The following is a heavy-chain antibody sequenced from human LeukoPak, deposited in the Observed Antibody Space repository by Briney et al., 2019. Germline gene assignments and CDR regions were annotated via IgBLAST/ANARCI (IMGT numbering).Heavy chain of an antibody. D-gene: IGHD5-12*01. J-gene: IGHJ4*02. CDR3: ARVMWMGWYFDS. CDR1: GFTFDTYW. Sequence: GGSLRLSCVGSGFTFDTYWMSWVRQAPGKGLEWVANIKEGGSEIYYVDSVKGRFTISRDNAKNSLYLQMTSLRVEDTAVYYCARVMWMGWYFDSWGQGTLVTVSS. CDR2: IKEGGSEI. V-gene: IGHV3-7*01.